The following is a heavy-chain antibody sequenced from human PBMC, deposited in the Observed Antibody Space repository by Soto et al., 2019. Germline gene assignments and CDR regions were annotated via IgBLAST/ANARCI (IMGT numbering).Heavy chain of an antibody. CDR3: ARVVPGAEAWFGP. CDR1: GYTSSNYG. Sequence: ASVKVSCKPSGYTSSNYGITWVRQAPGQPLEWLGWISLYSDGTNYAQKFQGRVSMTTDTSTTTAYMELRSLRSDDTAVYYCARVVPGAEAWFGPWGQGTLVTVSS. CDR2: ISLYSDGT. J-gene: IGHJ5*02. V-gene: IGHV1-18*01. D-gene: IGHD2-2*01.